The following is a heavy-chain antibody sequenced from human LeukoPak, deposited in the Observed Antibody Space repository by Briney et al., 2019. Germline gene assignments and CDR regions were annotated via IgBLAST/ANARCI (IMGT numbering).Heavy chain of an antibody. Sequence: SETLSLTCTISGASISTGGYYWTWIRQPPGKGLEWIGYIYYSGSTNYNPSLKSRVTISVDTSKNQFSLKLSSVTAADTAVYYCARAPYSSGWYLVDYWGQGTLVTVSS. D-gene: IGHD6-19*01. J-gene: IGHJ4*02. CDR2: IYYSGST. V-gene: IGHV4-61*08. CDR3: ARAPYSSGWYLVDY. CDR1: GASISTGGYY.